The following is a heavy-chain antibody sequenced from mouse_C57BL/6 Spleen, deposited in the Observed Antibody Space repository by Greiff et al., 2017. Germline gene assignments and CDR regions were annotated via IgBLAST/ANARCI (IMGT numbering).Heavy chain of an antibody. CDR1: GFSFNTYA. CDR3: VRRGSSGLWYFDV. V-gene: IGHV10-1*01. D-gene: IGHD3-2*02. Sequence: EVKLMESGGGLVQPKGSLKLSCAASGFSFNTYAMNWVRQAPGKGLEWVARIRSKSNNYATYYADSVKDRFTISRDDSESMLYLQMNNLKTEDTAMYYCVRRGSSGLWYFDVWGTGTTVTVSS. CDR2: IRSKSNNYAT. J-gene: IGHJ1*03.